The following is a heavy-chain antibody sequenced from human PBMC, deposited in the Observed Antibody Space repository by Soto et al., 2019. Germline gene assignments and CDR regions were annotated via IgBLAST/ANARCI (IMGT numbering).Heavy chain of an antibody. CDR3: EEDVTADGTMMFDY. Sequence: PGGSLRLSCAASGFTFSSYAMSWVRQAPGKGLEWVSAISGSGGSTYYADSVTGRFTISRDNSKNTLYLQMHRLRAEDTAVYYREEDVTADGTMMFDYLDQGTLVTVSS. V-gene: IGHV3-23*01. J-gene: IGHJ4*02. D-gene: IGHD6-25*01. CDR2: ISGSGGST. CDR1: GFTFSSYA.